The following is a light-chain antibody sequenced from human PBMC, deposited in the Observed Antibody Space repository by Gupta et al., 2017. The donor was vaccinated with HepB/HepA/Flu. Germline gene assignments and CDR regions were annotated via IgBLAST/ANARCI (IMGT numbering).Light chain of an antibody. CDR2: AAS. J-gene: IGKJ4*01. CDR3: QQSHSTPLT. V-gene: IGKV1-39*01. Sequence: IQLTQSPSSLSASVGDSVTITCRASQTMNNFLHWYQQKPGEAPKLLIYAASSLQSGVPSRFRGSGSGTDFTLTINSLQPEDFATYYCQQSHSTPLTFGGGTKVEIK. CDR1: QTMNNF.